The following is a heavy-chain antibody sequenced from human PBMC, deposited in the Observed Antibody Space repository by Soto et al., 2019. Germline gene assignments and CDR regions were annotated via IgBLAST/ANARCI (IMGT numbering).Heavy chain of an antibody. D-gene: IGHD2-8*01. V-gene: IGHV1-18*01. CDR1: GYTFTSYG. Sequence: QVQLVQSGAEVKKPGASVKVSCKASGYTFTSYGISWVRQAPGQGLEWMGWISAYNGSTNYAQKIQGRVTMTTDAATRTAYMELRGLRSDDTGVYYCARDKGGGFCTNGGCCDSWGQGTLVTVSS. CDR2: ISAYNGST. J-gene: IGHJ4*02. CDR3: ARDKGGGFCTNGGCCDS.